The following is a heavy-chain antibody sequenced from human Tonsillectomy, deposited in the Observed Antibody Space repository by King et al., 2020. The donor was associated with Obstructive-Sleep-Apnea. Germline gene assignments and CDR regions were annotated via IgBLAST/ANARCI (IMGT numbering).Heavy chain of an antibody. D-gene: IGHD3-3*01. J-gene: IGHJ6*02. CDR2: IISRSSTI. CDR1: GFTFIRYS. Sequence: VQLVESGGGLVQPGGSLRLSCAASGFTFIRYSMNWVRQAPGKGLEGFSYIISRSSTIYYADSVKGRFTISRDNAKNSLYLQMNSLRAEDTAVYYGAGETIFGVVTPYYGMDVWGQGTTVTVSS. CDR3: AGETIFGVVTPYYGMDV. V-gene: IGHV3-48*04.